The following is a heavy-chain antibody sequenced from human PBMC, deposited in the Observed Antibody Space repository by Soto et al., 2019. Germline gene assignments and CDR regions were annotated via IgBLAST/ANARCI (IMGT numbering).Heavy chain of an antibody. D-gene: IGHD3-22*01. V-gene: IGHV1-2*04. Sequence: ASVKVSCKASGYTFTGYYMHWVREAPGQGLEWMGWINPNSGGTNYAQKFQGWVTMTRDTSISTAYMELSRLRSDDTAVYYCARGDDTYYYDSSGYYMGYWGQGTLVTVYS. J-gene: IGHJ4*02. CDR2: INPNSGGT. CDR3: ARGDDTYYYDSSGYYMGY. CDR1: GYTFTGYY.